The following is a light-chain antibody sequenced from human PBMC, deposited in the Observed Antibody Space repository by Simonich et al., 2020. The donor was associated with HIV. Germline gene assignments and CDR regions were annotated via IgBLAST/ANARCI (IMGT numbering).Light chain of an antibody. J-gene: IGKJ5*01. V-gene: IGKV3-20*01. CDR3: QQHGASSIT. Sequence: EIVLTQSPGTLSLSPGERATLSCRASQSVSSSYLAWHQQKPGQAPRLLIYGASSRATGIPDRFSGSGSGADFTLTISRLEPEEFAVYYCQQHGASSITFGQGTRLEIK. CDR2: GAS. CDR1: QSVSSSY.